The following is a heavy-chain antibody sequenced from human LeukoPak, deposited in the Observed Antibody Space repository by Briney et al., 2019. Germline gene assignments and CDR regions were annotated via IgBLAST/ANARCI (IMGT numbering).Heavy chain of an antibody. CDR1: GFTFISYG. V-gene: IGHV3-30*18. Sequence: GGSLRLSCTASGFTFISYGMHWVRQAPGKGLEWMAVISSDGSNKQYADSVKDRFTISRDNSKNTLYLQMNSLRAEDTAVYYCAKFVRVEVPNWGQGTLVTVSS. CDR3: AKFVRVEVPN. D-gene: IGHD3-10*01. J-gene: IGHJ4*02. CDR2: ISSDGSNK.